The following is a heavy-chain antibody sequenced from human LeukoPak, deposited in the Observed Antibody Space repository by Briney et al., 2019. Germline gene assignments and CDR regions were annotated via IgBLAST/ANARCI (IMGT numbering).Heavy chain of an antibody. V-gene: IGHV4-39*07. Sequence: SETLSLTCTVSGGSISSSSYYWGWIRQPPGKGLEWIGSIYYSGSTYYNPSLKSRVTIPVDTSKNQFSLKLSSVTAADTAVYYCARVGYSGYDYESLDYWGQGTLVTVSS. D-gene: IGHD5-12*01. CDR1: GGSISSSSYY. CDR2: IYYSGST. CDR3: ARVGYSGYDYESLDY. J-gene: IGHJ4*02.